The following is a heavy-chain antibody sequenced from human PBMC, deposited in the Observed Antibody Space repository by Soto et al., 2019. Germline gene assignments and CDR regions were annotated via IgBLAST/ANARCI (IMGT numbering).Heavy chain of an antibody. Sequence: QVQLQQWGAGLLKPSETLSLTCAVYGGSFSGYYWSWIRQPPGKGLEWIGEINHSGSTYYNPSLRSRVAIAVDTSKNLFSLKLSSVAAADTAVYYCASRYGSWSRNWFDPWGQGTLVTVSS. D-gene: IGHD3-10*01. CDR2: INHSGST. CDR3: ASRYGSWSRNWFDP. V-gene: IGHV4-34*01. J-gene: IGHJ5*02. CDR1: GGSFSGYY.